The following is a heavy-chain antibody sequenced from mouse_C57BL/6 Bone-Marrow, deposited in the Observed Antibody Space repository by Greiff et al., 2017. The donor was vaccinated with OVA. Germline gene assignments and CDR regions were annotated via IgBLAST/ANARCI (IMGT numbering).Heavy chain of an antibody. J-gene: IGHJ3*01. V-gene: IGHV1-69*01. D-gene: IGHD2-4*01. CDR2: IDPSDSYT. Sequence: VQLQQPGAELVMPGASVKLSCKASGYTFTSYWMHWVKQRPGQGLEWIGEIDPSDSYTNYNQKLTGKSTLTVDKASSTAYMQLSSLTSEDSAVDYCARGLRRTWFAYWGQGTLVTVSA. CDR3: ARGLRRTWFAY. CDR1: GYTFTSYW.